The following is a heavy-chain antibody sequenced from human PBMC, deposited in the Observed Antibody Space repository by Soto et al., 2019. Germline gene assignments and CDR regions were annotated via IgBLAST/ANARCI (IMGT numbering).Heavy chain of an antibody. J-gene: IGHJ4*02. CDR2: ISGSGGST. D-gene: IGHD3-22*01. V-gene: IGHV3-23*01. CDR3: AKIPDYYDSSGPPRVFDY. Sequence: GGSLRLSCAASGFTFSSYAMSWVRQAPGKGLEWVSAISGSGGSTYYADSVKGRFTISRDNSKNTLYLQMNSLRAEDTAVYYCAKIPDYYDSSGPPRVFDYWGQGTLVTVSS. CDR1: GFTFSSYA.